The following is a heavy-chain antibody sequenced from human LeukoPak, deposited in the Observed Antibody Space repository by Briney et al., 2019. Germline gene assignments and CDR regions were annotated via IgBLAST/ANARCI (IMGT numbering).Heavy chain of an antibody. D-gene: IGHD1-26*01. V-gene: IGHV1-69*05. CDR1: GGTFSSYA. CDR2: IIPIFGTA. Sequence: SVKVSCKASGGTFSSYAISWVRQAPGQGLEWMGGIIPIFGTANYAQKFQGRVTMTRDTSTSTVYMELSSLRSEDTAVYYCARDYLVGANDYWGQGTLVTVSS. CDR3: ARDYLVGANDY. J-gene: IGHJ4*02.